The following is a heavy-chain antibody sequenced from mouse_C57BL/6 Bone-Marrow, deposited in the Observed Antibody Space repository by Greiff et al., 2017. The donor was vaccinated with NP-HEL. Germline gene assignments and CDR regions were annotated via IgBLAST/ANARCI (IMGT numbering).Heavy chain of an antibody. CDR1: GYTFTDYN. D-gene: IGHD1-1*01. J-gene: IGHJ1*03. Sequence: EVQLQQSGPELVKPGASVKMSCKASGYTFTDYNMHWVKQSHGKSLEWIGYINPNNGGTSHNQKFKGKATLTVNKSSSTAYMELRSLTSEDSAVYYCAATVVATHWYFDVWGTGTTVTVSS. CDR2: INPNNGGT. CDR3: AATVVATHWYFDV. V-gene: IGHV1-22*01.